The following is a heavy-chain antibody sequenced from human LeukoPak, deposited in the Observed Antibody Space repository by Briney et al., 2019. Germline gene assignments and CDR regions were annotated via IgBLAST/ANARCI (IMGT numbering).Heavy chain of an antibody. CDR1: GFTVSSNY. Sequence: GGSLRLSCAASGFTVSSNYMSWVRQAPGKGLEWVSVIYSGGSTYYADSVKGRFTISRDNSENTLYLQMNSLRAEDTAVYYCARDSYSSGWYPAWFDPWGQGTLVTVSS. CDR3: ARDSYSSGWYPAWFDP. CDR2: IYSGGST. V-gene: IGHV3-53*01. D-gene: IGHD6-19*01. J-gene: IGHJ5*02.